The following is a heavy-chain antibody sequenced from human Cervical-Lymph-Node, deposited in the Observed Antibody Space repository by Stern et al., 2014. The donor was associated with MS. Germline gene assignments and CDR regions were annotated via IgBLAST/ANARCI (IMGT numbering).Heavy chain of an antibody. Sequence: QVQLVQSGPEVKKPGASVKVSCKASGYIFTGYHIHWLRQVPGQGPEWMGWVNPNSGGTNYAQKFQGRVTMTRDTSLSTAHMELDSLISDDTAVYYCARVARTVVPSGSFDFWGQGTMVTVSS. D-gene: IGHD2-15*01. CDR1: GYIFTGYH. CDR2: VNPNSGGT. V-gene: IGHV1-2*02. J-gene: IGHJ3*01. CDR3: ARVARTVVPSGSFDF.